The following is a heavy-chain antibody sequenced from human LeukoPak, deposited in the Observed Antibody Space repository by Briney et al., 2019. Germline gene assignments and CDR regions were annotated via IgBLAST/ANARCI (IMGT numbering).Heavy chain of an antibody. CDR2: ISGSGAYT. J-gene: IGHJ1*01. V-gene: IGHV3-23*01. Sequence: GGSLRLSCAASGFTFSSYAMSWVRQAPGKGLEWVSAISGSGAYTYCADSVKGRFTISRDNSKNTLYLQMNSLRAEDTAVYYCAKYFASGSYYKLPHWGQGTLVTVSS. CDR3: AKYFASGSYYKLPH. D-gene: IGHD3-10*01. CDR1: GFTFSSYA.